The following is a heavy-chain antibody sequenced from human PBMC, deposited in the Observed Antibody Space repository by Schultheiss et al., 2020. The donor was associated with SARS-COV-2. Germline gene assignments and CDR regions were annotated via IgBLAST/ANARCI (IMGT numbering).Heavy chain of an antibody. J-gene: IGHJ4*02. CDR3: ARDLAAARTFDY. CDR2: ISSYNGNT. D-gene: IGHD6-13*01. Sequence: ASVKVSCKASGYTFTSYGISWVRQAPGQGLEWMGWISSYNGNTNYAQKLQGRVTMTRDTSISTAYMELSRLRSDDTDVYYCARDLAAARTFDYWGQGTLVTVSS. V-gene: IGHV1-18*01. CDR1: GYTFTSYG.